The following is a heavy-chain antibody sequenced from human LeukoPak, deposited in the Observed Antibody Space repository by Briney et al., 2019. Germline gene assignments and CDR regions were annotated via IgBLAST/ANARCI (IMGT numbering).Heavy chain of an antibody. CDR2: ISSSSSYI. J-gene: IGHJ4*02. CDR1: GFTFSSYS. CDR3: ARDRSAFRLGVFDY. V-gene: IGHV3-21*01. D-gene: IGHD7-27*01. Sequence: PGGSLRLSCAASGFTFSSYSMTWVRQAPGKGLEWVSSISSSSSYIYYADSVKGRFTISRDNAKNSLYLQMNSLRAEDTAVYYCARDRSAFRLGVFDYWGQGTLVTVSS.